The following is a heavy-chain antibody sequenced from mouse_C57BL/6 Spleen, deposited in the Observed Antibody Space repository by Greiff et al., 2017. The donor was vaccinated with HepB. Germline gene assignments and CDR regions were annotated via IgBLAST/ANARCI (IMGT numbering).Heavy chain of an antibody. CDR3: ARDAYYYGSSSYYFDY. Sequence: EVLLVESGGGLVKPGGSPKLSCAASGFTFSSYAMSWVRQTPEKRLEWVATISDGGSYTYYPDNVKGRFTISRDNAKNNLYLQMSHLKSEDTAMYYCARDAYYYGSSSYYFDYWGQGTTLTVSS. V-gene: IGHV5-4*01. J-gene: IGHJ2*01. CDR1: GFTFSSYA. D-gene: IGHD1-1*01. CDR2: ISDGGSYT.